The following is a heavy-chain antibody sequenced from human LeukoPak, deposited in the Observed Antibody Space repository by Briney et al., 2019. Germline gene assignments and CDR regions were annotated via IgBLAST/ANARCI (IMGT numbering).Heavy chain of an antibody. V-gene: IGHV3-66*01. D-gene: IGHD1-26*01. CDR2: TYSGGST. CDR3: AKDSGKYSDDY. J-gene: IGHJ4*02. CDR1: GFTVSSTY. Sequence: GGSLRLSCLASGFTVSSTYMSWVRQAPGKGLEWVSVTYSGGSTYYADSVKGRCTISRDNSKNTLYLQMNSLRADDTAIYYCAKDSGKYSDDYWGQGTLVTVS.